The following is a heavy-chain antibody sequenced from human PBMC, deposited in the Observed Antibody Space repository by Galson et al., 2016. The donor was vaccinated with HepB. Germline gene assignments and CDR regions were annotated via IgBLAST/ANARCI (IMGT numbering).Heavy chain of an antibody. V-gene: IGHV3-7*01. J-gene: IGHJ5*02. CDR3: AREVGYSYVVTVNWLDP. CDR1: GFTFSRYW. D-gene: IGHD5-18*01. CDR2: IKQDGSKK. Sequence: SLRLSCAASGFTFSRYWMSWVRQAPGKGLEWVANIKQDGSKKYYVDSVKGRFTISRDNSKNTVYLQMNSLRAEDTAVYYCAREVGYSYVVTVNWLDPWGQGTLVTVSS.